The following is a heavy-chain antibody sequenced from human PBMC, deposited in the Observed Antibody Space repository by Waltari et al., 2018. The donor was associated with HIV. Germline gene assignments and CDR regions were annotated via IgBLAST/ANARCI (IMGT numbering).Heavy chain of an antibody. CDR3: AGGYTYGSKFDY. CDR2: VFHEGGT. D-gene: IGHD5-18*01. Sequence: QVQLQESGPGLVRPSETLSLTCTVSAGSITSLYWSWIRQPPGKRLQWIGYVFHEGGTNADPPLKSRVTMSVDTSKNQFALSLRSVTAADTARYYCAGGYTYGSKFDYWGQGILVTVSS. J-gene: IGHJ4*02. V-gene: IGHV4-59*11. CDR1: AGSITSLY.